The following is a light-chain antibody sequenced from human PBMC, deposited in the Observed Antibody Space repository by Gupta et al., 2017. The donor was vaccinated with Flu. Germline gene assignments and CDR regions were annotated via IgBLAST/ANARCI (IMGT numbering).Light chain of an antibody. CDR2: KAS. J-gene: IGKJ2*01. CDR1: QNIEDW. CDR3: HQYYSYSPYS. Sequence: DVHLTQFPSPLPAFLGDRVTITCRASQNIEDWLAWYQQKPGTAPKLLISKASTLESGVPSRFSGSGSGTDFTLTINNLQPDDSAIYYCHQYYSYSPYSFGQGTKLVI. V-gene: IGKV1-5*03.